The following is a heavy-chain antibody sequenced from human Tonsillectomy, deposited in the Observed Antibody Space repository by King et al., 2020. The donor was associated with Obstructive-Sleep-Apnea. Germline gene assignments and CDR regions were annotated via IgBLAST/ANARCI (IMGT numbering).Heavy chain of an antibody. V-gene: IGHV3-21*01. CDR3: ARAGIVVADAFDI. Sequence: VQLVESGGGLVKPGGSLRLSCAASGFTFSSYSMNWVRQAPGKGLEWVSSISSSSSYIYYADSVKGRFTISRDNAKNSLYLQMNSLRAEDTAVYYCARAGIVVADAFDIRGQGTMVTVSS. D-gene: IGHD1-26*01. J-gene: IGHJ3*02. CDR2: ISSSSSYI. CDR1: GFTFSSYS.